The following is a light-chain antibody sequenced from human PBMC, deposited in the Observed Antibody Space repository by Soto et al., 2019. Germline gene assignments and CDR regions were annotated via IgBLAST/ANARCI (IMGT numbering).Light chain of an antibody. J-gene: IGLJ2*01. V-gene: IGLV1-40*01. CDR2: GNS. CDR1: SSNIGAGYD. CDR3: QSYDSSLSGVA. Sequence: QSVLTQPPSVSGAPGQRGTISCTGSSSNIGAGYDVHWYQHLPGTAPKLLIYGNSNRPSGVPDRFSGSKSGTSASLAITGLQAEDEADYYCQSYDSSLSGVAFGGGTQLTVL.